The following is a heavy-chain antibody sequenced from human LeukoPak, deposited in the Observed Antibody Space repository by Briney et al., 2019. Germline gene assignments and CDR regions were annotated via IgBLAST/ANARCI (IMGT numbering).Heavy chain of an antibody. CDR1: GFTFSNNG. D-gene: IGHD6-19*01. Sequence: GGSLRLSCVASGFTFSNNGMHWVRQAPGKGMEWVAVIWYDGSSKYYADPVKGRFTISRDTSKNTLYLQMNSLRAEDTAVYYCAKSSTYSSGAHAYDIWGQGTLVTVSS. J-gene: IGHJ3*02. CDR3: AKSSTYSSGAHAYDI. V-gene: IGHV3-33*06. CDR2: IWYDGSSK.